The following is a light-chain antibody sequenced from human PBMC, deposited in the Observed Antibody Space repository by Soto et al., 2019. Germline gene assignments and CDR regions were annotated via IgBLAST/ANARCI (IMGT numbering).Light chain of an antibody. Sequence: QSALTQPPSVPGSPGQSVTISCSGTIDDVTAYYRVSWYQQTPGTAPKLMIYDVSNRPSGVPDRFSGSRSGNTASLTISGLQAEDEGDYYCSVYTRTSTYVFGTGTKLTVL. CDR3: SVYTRTSTYV. CDR1: IDDVTAYYR. J-gene: IGLJ1*01. V-gene: IGLV2-18*01. CDR2: DVS.